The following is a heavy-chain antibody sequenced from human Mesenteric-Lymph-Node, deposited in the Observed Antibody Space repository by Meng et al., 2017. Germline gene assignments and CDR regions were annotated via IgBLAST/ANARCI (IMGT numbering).Heavy chain of an antibody. CDR3: AARIAAAGHVEFDY. CDR1: GYTFTGYY. D-gene: IGHD6-13*01. J-gene: IGHJ4*02. V-gene: IGHV1-2*06. CDR2: INPNSGGT. Sequence: GESLKISCKASGYTFTGYYMHWVRQAPGQGLEWMGRINPNSGGTNYAQKFQGRVTMTRDTSISTAYMELSRLRSEDTAVYYCAARIAAAGHVEFDYWGQGTLVTVSS.